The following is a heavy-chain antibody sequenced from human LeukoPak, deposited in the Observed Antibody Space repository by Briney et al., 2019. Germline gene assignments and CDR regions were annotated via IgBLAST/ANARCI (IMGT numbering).Heavy chain of an antibody. CDR2: ISENARNT. CDR3: TKGDGGWYPIDY. V-gene: IGHV3-23*01. CDR1: GFTFKEYG. Sequence: GGSLRLSCAASGFTFKEYGMSWVRQAPGKGLEWVSTISENARNTHYADSVQGRFTISRDNSKNTLLLQMNSLRVDDTALYYCTKGDGGWYPIDYWGQGTLVIVSS. D-gene: IGHD6-19*01. J-gene: IGHJ4*02.